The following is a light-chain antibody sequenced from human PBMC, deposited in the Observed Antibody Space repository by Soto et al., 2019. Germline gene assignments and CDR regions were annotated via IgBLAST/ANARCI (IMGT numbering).Light chain of an antibody. CDR1: QSLSGW. CDR2: DAF. CDR3: QQYASYPLT. Sequence: DIQLTQTPSTLSASIGDRVTITCRASQSLSGWLAWYQQTPGKAPKLLISDAFRLESGVPSRFRGRGSGTEFALTISSLQHGDSATFYCQQYASYPLTFGRGTKV. J-gene: IGKJ1*01. V-gene: IGKV1-5*01.